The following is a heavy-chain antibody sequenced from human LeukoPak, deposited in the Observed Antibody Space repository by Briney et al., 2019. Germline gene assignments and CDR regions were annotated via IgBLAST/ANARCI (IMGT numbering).Heavy chain of an antibody. J-gene: IGHJ4*02. CDR3: ANVHPDWGSSFEY. V-gene: IGHV3-23*01. CDR2: ISGSGST. CDR1: GFTFSSYA. D-gene: IGHD7-27*01. Sequence: GGSLGLSCAASGFTFSSYAMNWVRQAPGKGLEWVSAISGSGSTHYADSVKGRFTISRDNSKNTLYLHMNSLRADDTALYYCANVHPDWGSSFEYWGQGTLVTVSS.